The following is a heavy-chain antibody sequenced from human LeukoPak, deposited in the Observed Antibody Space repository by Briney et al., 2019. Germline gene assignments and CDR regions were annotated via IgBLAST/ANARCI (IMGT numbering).Heavy chain of an antibody. V-gene: IGHV4-59*08. Sequence: SETLSLTCTVSGGSISSYYWSWIRQPPGKGLEWSGYIYYGGSTNYNPSLKSRVTISVDTSKHQFSLKLSSVTAADTAVYYCARHTYYYDSSGLGESAFDIWGQGTMVTVSS. D-gene: IGHD3-22*01. J-gene: IGHJ3*02. CDR2: IYYGGST. CDR1: GGSISSYY. CDR3: ARHTYYYDSSGLGESAFDI.